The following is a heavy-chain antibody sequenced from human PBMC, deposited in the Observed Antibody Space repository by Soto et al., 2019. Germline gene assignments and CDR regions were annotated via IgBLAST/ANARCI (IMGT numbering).Heavy chain of an antibody. CDR2: IYYSGST. Sequence: QLQLQESGPGLVKPSETLSLTCTVSGGSISSSSYYWGWIRQPPGKGLEWIGSIYYSGSTYYNPSLKSRVTISVDTSKNQFSLKLSSVPAADTAVYYCARFVDTAMVFDYWGQGTLVTVSS. V-gene: IGHV4-39*01. CDR3: ARFVDTAMVFDY. CDR1: GGSISSSSYY. J-gene: IGHJ4*02. D-gene: IGHD5-18*01.